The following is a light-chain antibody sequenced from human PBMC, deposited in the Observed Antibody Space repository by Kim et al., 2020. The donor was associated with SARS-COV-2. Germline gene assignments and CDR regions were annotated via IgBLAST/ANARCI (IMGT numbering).Light chain of an antibody. V-gene: IGLV1-44*01. CDR3: AAWDDSLKGPV. Sequence: ELTQPPSASCPPGQRVTISCSGSSSNIGSNTVNWYQHLPGTAPKFLIYSNNRRPSGVPDRFSGSKSGTSASLAISGLQSDDEAVYFCAAWDDSLKGPVVGGGSELSV. CDR2: SNN. CDR1: SSNIGSNT. J-gene: IGLJ2*01.